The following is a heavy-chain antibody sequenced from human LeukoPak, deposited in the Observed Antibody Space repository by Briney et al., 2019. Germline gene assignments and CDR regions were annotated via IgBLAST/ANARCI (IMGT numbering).Heavy chain of an antibody. Sequence: GRSLRLSCAVSGYTFSTYGMHWVRQAPGKGLEWVAVISNDGSNKLYTDSVKGRFTISRDNSKNTLYLQMNSLRAEDTAVYYCARSDVDMAAWGQGTLVTVSS. CDR2: ISNDGSNK. D-gene: IGHD5-12*01. CDR1: GYTFSTYG. V-gene: IGHV3-30*03. J-gene: IGHJ5*02. CDR3: ARSDVDMAA.